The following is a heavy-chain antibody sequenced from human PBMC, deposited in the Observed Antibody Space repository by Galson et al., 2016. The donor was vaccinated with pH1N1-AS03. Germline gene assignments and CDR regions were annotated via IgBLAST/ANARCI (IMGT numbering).Heavy chain of an antibody. V-gene: IGHV3-7*03. CDR1: EFSFSNYG. D-gene: IGHD6-13*01. CDR2: IKEDGSVK. CDR3: ARAIGAAGSA. J-gene: IGHJ4*02. Sequence: SLRLSCAASEFSFSNYGMHWVRQAPGKGLEWVANIKEDGSVKYYVDSVKGRFTISRDNAKNSVYLQMNSLRADDTAVYYCARAIGAAGSAWGQGTLVTVSS.